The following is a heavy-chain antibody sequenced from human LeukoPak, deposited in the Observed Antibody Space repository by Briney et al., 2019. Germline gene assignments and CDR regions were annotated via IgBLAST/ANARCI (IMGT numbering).Heavy chain of an antibody. Sequence: PGGPLRLSCAAFGFTFSSYGMHWVRQAPGKGLEWVAVISYDGSNKYYADSVKGRFTISRDNSKNTLYLQMNSLRDEDTAVYYCAKDNYRGYCTNGVCYTFDYWGQGILVTVSS. V-gene: IGHV3-30*18. CDR3: AKDNYRGYCTNGVCYTFDY. CDR1: GFTFSSYG. D-gene: IGHD2-8*01. CDR2: ISYDGSNK. J-gene: IGHJ4*02.